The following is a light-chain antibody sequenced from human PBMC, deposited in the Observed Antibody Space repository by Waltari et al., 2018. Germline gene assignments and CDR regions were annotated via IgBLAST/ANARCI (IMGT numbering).Light chain of an antibody. Sequence: DIQMTQSPSSLSASVGDRVTITCRASQSISSYLNWYQQKPGKAPKLLIYAASSLQSGVPSRFSGSGSGTDFTLTISSLEPEDFAVYYCQQRDSWWTFGQGTKVEIK. CDR1: QSISSY. CDR2: AAS. J-gene: IGKJ1*01. V-gene: IGKV1-39*01. CDR3: QQRDSWWT.